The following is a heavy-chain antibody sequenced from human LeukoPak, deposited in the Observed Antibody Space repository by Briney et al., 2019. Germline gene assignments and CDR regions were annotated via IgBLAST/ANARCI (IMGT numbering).Heavy chain of an antibody. V-gene: IGHV4-31*03. CDR1: GGSISSDGYY. Sequence: SETLSLTCTVSGGSISSDGYYWSWIRQHPGKGLEWIGYIYYSGSTYYNPSLKSRVTISVDTSKNQFSLKLSSVTAADTAVYYCARDRLSVPLGGGFDPWGQGTLVTVSS. CDR2: IYYSGST. CDR3: ARDRLSVPLGGGFDP. D-gene: IGHD3-16*01. J-gene: IGHJ5*02.